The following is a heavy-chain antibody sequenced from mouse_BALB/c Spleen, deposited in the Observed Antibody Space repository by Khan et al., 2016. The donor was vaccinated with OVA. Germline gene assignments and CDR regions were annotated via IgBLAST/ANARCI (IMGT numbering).Heavy chain of an antibody. Sequence: EVELVESGGDLVQPGGSRKLSCAASGFTFSSYGMHWVRQAPEKGLEWVAYISGDSNTIYYADTVKGRFTISRENSRNTLFLQMTSLMSEDTAMYYCATSYFYGYYFDYWGPGTTLTVSS. D-gene: IGHD1-1*01. CDR3: ATSYFYGYYFDY. CDR2: ISGDSNTI. V-gene: IGHV5-17*02. J-gene: IGHJ2*01. CDR1: GFTFSSYG.